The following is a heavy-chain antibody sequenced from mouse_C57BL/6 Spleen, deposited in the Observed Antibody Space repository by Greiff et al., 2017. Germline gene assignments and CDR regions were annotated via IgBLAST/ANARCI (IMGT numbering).Heavy chain of an antibody. J-gene: IGHJ4*01. CDR2: INPNNGGT. V-gene: IGHV1-26*01. Sequence: VQLQQSGPELVKPGASVKISCKASGYTFTDYYMNWVKQSHGKSLEWIGDINPNNGGTSYNQKFKGKATLTVDKSSSTAYMELRSLTSEDSAVDYCAREGYDYDGYAKDYWGQGTSLTVSS. CDR3: AREGYDYDGYAKDY. D-gene: IGHD2-4*01. CDR1: GYTFTDYY.